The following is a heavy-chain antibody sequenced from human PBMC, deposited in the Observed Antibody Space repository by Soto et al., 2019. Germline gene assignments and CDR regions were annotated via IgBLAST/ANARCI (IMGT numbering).Heavy chain of an antibody. D-gene: IGHD2-15*01. V-gene: IGHV3-48*02. CDR3: ASSGTAVVATPYFGY. CDR1: GFTFSSYS. J-gene: IGHJ4*02. CDR2: ISSSSSTI. Sequence: EVQLVESGGGLVQPGGSLRLSCAASGFTFSSYSMNWVRQAPGKGLEWVSYISSSSSTIYYADSVKGRFTISRDNAKNSLYLQMNSLRDEDTAVYYCASSGTAVVATPYFGYWGQGTLVTVSS.